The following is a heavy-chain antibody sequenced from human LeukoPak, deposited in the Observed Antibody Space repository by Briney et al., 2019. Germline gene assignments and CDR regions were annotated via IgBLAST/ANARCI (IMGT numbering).Heavy chain of an antibody. D-gene: IGHD3-22*01. CDR1: EFSVGSNY. CDR3: AKSYYDSSGYRGDLEY. Sequence: GGSLRLSCAASEFSVGSNYMTWVRQAPGKGLEWVSLIYSGGSTYYADSVKGRFTISRDNSKNTLYLQMNSLRAEDTAVYYCAKSYYDSSGYRGDLEYWGQGTLVTVSS. V-gene: IGHV3-66*01. CDR2: IYSGGST. J-gene: IGHJ4*02.